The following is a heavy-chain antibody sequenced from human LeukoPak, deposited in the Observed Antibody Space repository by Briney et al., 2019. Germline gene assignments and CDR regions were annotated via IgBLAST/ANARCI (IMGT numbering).Heavy chain of an antibody. CDR2: INSDGSAT. CDR3: AKDPTPKETGYSNPFDP. CDR1: GFSFTNYW. V-gene: IGHV3-74*01. D-gene: IGHD6-13*01. J-gene: IGHJ5*02. Sequence: GGSLRLSCAASGFSFTNYWMHWVRQAPGKGLVWVSHINSDGSATRYADSVKGRFTISRDNAMNTLYLQMNSLRAEDTAVYYCAKDPTPKETGYSNPFDPWGQGTLVTASS.